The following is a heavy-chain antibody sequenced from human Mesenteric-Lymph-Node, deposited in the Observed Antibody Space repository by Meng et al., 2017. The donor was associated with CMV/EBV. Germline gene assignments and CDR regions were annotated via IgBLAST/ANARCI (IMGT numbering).Heavy chain of an antibody. J-gene: IGHJ4*02. Sequence: GGSLRLSCAASGFTFSSYAMSWVRQAPGKGLEWVSAISGSGGSTYYADSVKGRFTISRDNSKNTLYLQMNSLRAEDTAVYYCAKDAPLYNSGWYYFDYWGQGTLVTVSS. CDR3: AKDAPLYNSGWYYFDY. CDR1: GFTFSSYA. D-gene: IGHD6-19*01. V-gene: IGHV3-23*01. CDR2: ISGSGGST.